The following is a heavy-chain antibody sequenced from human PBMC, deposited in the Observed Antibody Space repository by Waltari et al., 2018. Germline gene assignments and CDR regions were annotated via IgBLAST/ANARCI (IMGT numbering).Heavy chain of an antibody. Sequence: QVPLVQSGAEVKKSGASVKVSCQASGYNLTNYDINWVRQASGQGPEWMRWVDPGRGATDFEQKFRDSVILRSDTSTRTAYVELKTLTSDYTAVYFCARGYCSVIYWGTAEYFPVWGQGTLVTVSS. V-gene: IGHV1-8*01. CDR1: GYNLTNYD. CDR3: ARGYCSVIYWGTAEYFPV. D-gene: IGHD6-25*01. J-gene: IGHJ1*01. CDR2: VDPGRGAT.